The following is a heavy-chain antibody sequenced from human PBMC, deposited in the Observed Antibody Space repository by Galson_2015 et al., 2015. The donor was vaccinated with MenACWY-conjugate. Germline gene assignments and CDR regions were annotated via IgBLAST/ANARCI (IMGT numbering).Heavy chain of an antibody. Sequence: SLRLSCAASGFTFSSYDMNWVRQAPGKGLEWVSYISSSGSTIYYADSVKGRFTISRDNAKNSLYLQMNSLRAEDTAVYYCARHLVYYYDSKDASEIWGQGTLVAVAS. V-gene: IGHV3-48*03. J-gene: IGHJ3*02. CDR1: GFTFSSYD. CDR3: ARHLVYYYDSKDASEI. D-gene: IGHD3-22*01. CDR2: ISSSGSTI.